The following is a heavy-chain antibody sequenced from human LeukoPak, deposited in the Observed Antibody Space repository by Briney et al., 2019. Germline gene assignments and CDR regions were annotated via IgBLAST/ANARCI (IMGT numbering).Heavy chain of an antibody. CDR2: ISVSGDST. CDR3: RYWLSSDAFDI. CDR1: GFTLSSYA. J-gene: IGHJ3*02. V-gene: IGHV3-23*01. Sequence: GGSLRLSCAASGFTLSSYAMGWVRQAPGKGLEWVSAISVSGDSTDYADSVKGRFTISRDNSKNTLYLQMNSLRAEDTAVYYCRYWLSSDAFDIRGQGTMVTVSS. D-gene: IGHD2-8*02.